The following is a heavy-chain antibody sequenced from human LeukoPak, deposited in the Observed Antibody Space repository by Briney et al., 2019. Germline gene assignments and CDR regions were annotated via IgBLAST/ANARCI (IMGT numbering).Heavy chain of an antibody. CDR2: ISSNGGST. V-gene: IGHV3-64*01. CDR3: ARARYCSGGSCYWQTEYYFDY. J-gene: IGHJ4*02. CDR1: GFTFSSYA. Sequence: GGSLRLSCAASGFTFSSYAMHWVRQAPGKGLEYVSAISSNGGSTYYANSVKGRFTISRDNSKNTLYLQMGSLRAEDMAVYYCARARYCSGGSCYWQTEYYFDYWGQGTLVTVSS. D-gene: IGHD2-15*01.